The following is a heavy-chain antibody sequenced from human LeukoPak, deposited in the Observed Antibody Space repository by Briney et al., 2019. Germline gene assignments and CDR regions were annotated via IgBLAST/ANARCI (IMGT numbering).Heavy chain of an antibody. Sequence: SETLSLTCAVYGGSFSGYYWSWIRQPPGKGLEWIGEINHSGSTNYNPSLKSRVTISVDTSKNQFSLKLSSVTAADTAVYYCAGSYYGSGSYMDVWGKGTTVTISS. V-gene: IGHV4-34*01. J-gene: IGHJ6*03. D-gene: IGHD3-10*01. CDR2: INHSGST. CDR1: GGSFSGYY. CDR3: AGSYYGSGSYMDV.